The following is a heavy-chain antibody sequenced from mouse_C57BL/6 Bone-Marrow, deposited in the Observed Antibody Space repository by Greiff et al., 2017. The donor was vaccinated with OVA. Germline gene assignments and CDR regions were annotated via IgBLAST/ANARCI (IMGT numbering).Heavy chain of an antibody. CDR2: INPNNGGT. V-gene: IGHV1-22*01. Sequence: LVKPGASVKMSCKASGYTFTDYNMHWVKQSHGKSLEWIGYINPNNGGTSYNQKFKGKATLTVNKSSSTAYMELRSLTSEDSAVYYCARRLLGGSSPWYFDVWGTGTTVTVSS. J-gene: IGHJ1*03. CDR3: ARRLLGGSSPWYFDV. CDR1: GYTFTDYN. D-gene: IGHD1-1*01.